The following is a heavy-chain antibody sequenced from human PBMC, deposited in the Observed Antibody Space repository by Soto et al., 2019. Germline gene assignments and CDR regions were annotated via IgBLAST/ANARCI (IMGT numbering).Heavy chain of an antibody. CDR2: IIPIFGTA. D-gene: IGHD6-6*01. J-gene: IGHJ6*02. CDR3: ARAPVASARPFSSYYYYGMDV. V-gene: IGHV1-69*13. CDR1: GGTFSSYA. Sequence: ASVNVSCKASGGTFSSYAISWVRQAPGQGLEWMGGIIPIFGTANYAQKFQGRVTITADESTSTAYMELSSLRSEDTAVYYCARAPVASARPFSSYYYYGMDVWGQGTTVTVSS.